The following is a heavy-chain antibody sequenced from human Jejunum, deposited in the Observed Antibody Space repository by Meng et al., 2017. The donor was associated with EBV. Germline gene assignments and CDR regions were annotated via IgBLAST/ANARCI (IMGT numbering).Heavy chain of an antibody. D-gene: IGHD2-21*02. J-gene: IGHJ4*02. CDR2: IYYSGST. V-gene: IGHV4-4*02. CDR1: GDSIDSRNW. Sequence: VQLEGSGQGWVKPSGPLSLTCAVSGDSIDSRNWWSWVRQSPERGLEWIGEIYYSGSTNYNPSLKSRVTILVDRSENHFSLHLSSVTAADTAVYYCVRGGDYCLVYWGQGTLVTVSS. CDR3: VRGGDYCLVY.